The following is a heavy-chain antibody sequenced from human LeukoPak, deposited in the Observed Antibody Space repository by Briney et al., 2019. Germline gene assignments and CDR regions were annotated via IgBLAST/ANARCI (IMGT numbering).Heavy chain of an antibody. D-gene: IGHD2-2*01. CDR1: GYSFTSYW. CDR3: ARGYCSSTSCCGDFDY. V-gene: IGHV5-51*01. J-gene: IGHJ4*02. CDR2: IYPGDSDT. Sequence: GESLKISCKGSGYSFTSYWIGWVRQMPGKGLEWMGIIYPGDSDTRYSPSFQGQVTISADKSISTAYLRWSSLKASDTAMYYCARGYCSSTSCCGDFDYWGQGTLVTVSS.